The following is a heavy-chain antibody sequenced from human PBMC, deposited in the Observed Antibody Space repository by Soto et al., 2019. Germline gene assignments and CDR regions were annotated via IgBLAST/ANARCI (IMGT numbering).Heavy chain of an antibody. CDR2: SNNSGGSR. V-gene: IGHV3-23*01. CDR3: AKDPPTTGTTFDY. D-gene: IGHD1-1*01. CDR1: GLTFSSFD. J-gene: IGHJ4*02. Sequence: WESLRLSCAASGLTFSSFDRSWVRQPPGRGLEWDSSSNNSGGSRYYADSVKGRFTISRDNSKNMLFLQIIGLRAEDTAVYYCAKDPPTTGTTFDYWGRGTLVTVSS.